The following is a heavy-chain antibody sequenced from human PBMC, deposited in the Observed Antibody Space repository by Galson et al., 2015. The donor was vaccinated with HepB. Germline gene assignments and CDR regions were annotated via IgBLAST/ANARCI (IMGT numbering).Heavy chain of an antibody. CDR2: ISWNSGSI. D-gene: IGHD6-19*01. CDR1: GFTFDDYA. V-gene: IGHV3-9*01. CDR3: AKDDSSAWSSAGY. Sequence: SLRLSCAASGFTFDDYAMHWVRQAPGKGLEWVSGISWNSGSIGYADSVKGRFTISRDNAKNSLYLEMNSLRAEDTALYYCAKDDSSAWSSAGYWGQGTLVIVSS. J-gene: IGHJ4*02.